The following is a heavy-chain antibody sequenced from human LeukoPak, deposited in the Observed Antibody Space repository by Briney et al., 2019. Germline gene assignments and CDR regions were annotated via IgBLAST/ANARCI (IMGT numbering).Heavy chain of an antibody. V-gene: IGHV5-51*01. CDR1: GYTFDTSW. Sequence: GESLKISCKGSGYTFDTSWIGWVRRMPEKGLEWMGIIYPGDSDVRYSPSFQGQVTISADKSISTAYLQWSSLKASDTAIYYCARREYFYGYCDYWGQGTLVTVSS. CDR3: ARREYFYGYCDY. D-gene: IGHD3-10*01. J-gene: IGHJ4*02. CDR2: IYPGDSDV.